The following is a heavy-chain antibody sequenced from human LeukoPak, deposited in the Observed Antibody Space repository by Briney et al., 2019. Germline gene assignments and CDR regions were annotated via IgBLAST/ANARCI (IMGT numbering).Heavy chain of an antibody. J-gene: IGHJ4*02. CDR2: ISSSSSYI. D-gene: IGHD3-22*01. CDR3: ARGPYDRSGYLSY. CDR1: GFTFSSYS. V-gene: IGHV3-21*01. Sequence: PGGSLRLSCAASGFTFSSYSMNWVRQAPGKGLEWVSSISSSSSYIYYADSVKGRFTISRDNAKNSLYLQMNSLRAEDTAVYYCARGPYDRSGYLSYWGQGTLVTVSS.